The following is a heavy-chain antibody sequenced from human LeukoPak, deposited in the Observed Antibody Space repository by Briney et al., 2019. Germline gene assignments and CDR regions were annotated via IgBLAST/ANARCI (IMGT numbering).Heavy chain of an antibody. CDR1: GFTFSSYW. D-gene: IGHD6-19*01. J-gene: IGHJ4*02. CDR2: IKQDGSEK. Sequence: GGSLRLSCAASGFTFSSYWMSWVRQAPGKGLEWVANIKQDGSEKYYVDSVKGRFTISRDNAKNSLYLQMNSLRAEDTAVYYCAKAAGYSSGWYGNGLDYWGQGTLVTVSS. V-gene: IGHV3-7*01. CDR3: AKAAGYSSGWYGNGLDY.